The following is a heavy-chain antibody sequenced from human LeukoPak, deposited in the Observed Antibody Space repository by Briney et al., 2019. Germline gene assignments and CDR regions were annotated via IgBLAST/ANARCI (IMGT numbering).Heavy chain of an antibody. Sequence: GGSLRLSCAASGFTFSSYWMSWFRQTPGKGLEWVAKIKADGGEKDHVASVKGRFTISRDNAKNSLYLQMNSLRVEDTAVYYCARGGAARPDFWGQGTLVTVSS. D-gene: IGHD6-6*01. CDR1: GFTFSSYW. J-gene: IGHJ4*02. CDR3: ARGGAARPDF. CDR2: IKADGGEK. V-gene: IGHV3-7*01.